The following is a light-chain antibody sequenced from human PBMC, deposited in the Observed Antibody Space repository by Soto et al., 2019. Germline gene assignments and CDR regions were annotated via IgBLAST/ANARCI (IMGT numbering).Light chain of an antibody. J-gene: IGKJ1*01. CDR1: QTVGNK. CDR2: GAS. V-gene: IGKV3-15*01. Sequence: VTAQSPGPLVVSPGEGTAPSCTASQTVGNKLAWYQQKPGQAPRLLIYGASTRATGVPARFSASGFGTEFTLAISSLQSEDIAVYYCQHYYGWPPETFGQGTKVDIK. CDR3: QHYYGWPPET.